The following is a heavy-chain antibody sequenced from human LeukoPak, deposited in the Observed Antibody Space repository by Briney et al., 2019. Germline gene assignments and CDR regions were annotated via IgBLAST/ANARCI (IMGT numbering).Heavy chain of an antibody. CDR1: GLTFSTSG. CDR3: ATETNGRHYDY. CDR2: IGPTGSDR. Sequence: PGGSLRLSCTASGLTFSTSGFNWVRQAPGKGLEWVASIGPTGSDRYHADSIKGRFTISRGNANNCLYLQMNSLRAEDTAVYYCATETNGRHYDYWGQGTLLTVSS. D-gene: IGHD1-14*01. J-gene: IGHJ4*02. V-gene: IGHV3-21*06.